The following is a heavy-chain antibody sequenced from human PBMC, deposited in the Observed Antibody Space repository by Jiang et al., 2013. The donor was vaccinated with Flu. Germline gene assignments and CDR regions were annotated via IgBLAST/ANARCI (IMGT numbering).Heavy chain of an antibody. J-gene: IGHJ3*02. D-gene: IGHD3-16*02. CDR3: ASSIHMITFGGVIAPGNAFDI. Sequence: EVKKPGESLKISCKGSGYSFTSYWIGWVRQMPGKGLEWMGIIYPGDSDTRYSPSFQGQVTISADKSISTAYLQWSSLKASDTAMYYCASSIHMITFGGVIAPGNAFDIWGQGTMVTVSS. CDR1: GYSFTSYW. V-gene: IGHV5-51*03. CDR2: IYPGDSDT.